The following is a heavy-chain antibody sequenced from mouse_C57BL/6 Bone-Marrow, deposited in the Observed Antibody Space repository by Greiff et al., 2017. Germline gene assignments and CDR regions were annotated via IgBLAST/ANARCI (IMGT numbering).Heavy chain of an antibody. V-gene: IGHV1-64*01. Sequence: QVQLKESGAELARPGASVKMSCKASGYTFTSYWMHWVKQRPGQGLEWIGMIHPNSGSTNYNEKFKSKATLTVDKSSSTAYMQLSSLTSEDSAVYYCARRKSYYYGSSPWFAYGGQGTLVTVSA. J-gene: IGHJ3*01. CDR1: GYTFTSYW. D-gene: IGHD1-1*01. CDR2: IHPNSGST. CDR3: ARRKSYYYGSSPWFAY.